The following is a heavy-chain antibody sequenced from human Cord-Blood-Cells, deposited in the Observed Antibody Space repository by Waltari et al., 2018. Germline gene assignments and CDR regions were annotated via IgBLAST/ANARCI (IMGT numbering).Heavy chain of an antibody. J-gene: IGHJ6*02. CDR1: GGSFSGYY. D-gene: IGHD6-19*01. Sequence: QVQLQQWGAGLLKPSETLSLPCAVYGGSFSGYYWSWIRQPPGKGLEWIGEINHSGSTNYNPSLKSRVTISVDTSKNQFSLKLSSVTAADTAVYYCARGGSVAGNHYYYGMDVWGQGTTVTVSS. CDR3: ARGGSVAGNHYYYGMDV. CDR2: INHSGST. V-gene: IGHV4-34*01.